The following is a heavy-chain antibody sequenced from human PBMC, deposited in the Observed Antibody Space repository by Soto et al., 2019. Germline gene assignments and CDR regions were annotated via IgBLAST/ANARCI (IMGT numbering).Heavy chain of an antibody. CDR1: GFTFSSYS. CDR2: ISSSSSTI. CDR3: ARDLYYDFWSPKGGPDAFDI. D-gene: IGHD3-3*01. J-gene: IGHJ3*02. Sequence: GASLKISCAASGFTFSSYSMNWVRQAPGKGLEWVSYISSSSSTIYYADSVKGRFTISRDNAKNSLYLQMNSLRAEDTAVYYCARDLYYDFWSPKGGPDAFDIWGQGTMVTVSS. V-gene: IGHV3-48*01.